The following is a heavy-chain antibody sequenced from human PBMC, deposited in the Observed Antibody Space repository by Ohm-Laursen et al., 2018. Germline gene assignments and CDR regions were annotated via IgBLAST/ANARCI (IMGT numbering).Heavy chain of an antibody. V-gene: IGHV3-66*01. CDR1: GFIVSSKY. D-gene: IGHD3-10*01. J-gene: IGHJ6*02. CDR2: IYSGGST. Sequence: SLRLSCTASGFIVSSKYMSWVRQAPGKGLEWVSVIYSGGSTYYADSVKGRFTISRDNSKNTLYLQMNSLRAEDTAVYYCARSSMVRGVIRVPYYYGMDVWGQGTTVTVSS. CDR3: ARSSMVRGVIRVPYYYGMDV.